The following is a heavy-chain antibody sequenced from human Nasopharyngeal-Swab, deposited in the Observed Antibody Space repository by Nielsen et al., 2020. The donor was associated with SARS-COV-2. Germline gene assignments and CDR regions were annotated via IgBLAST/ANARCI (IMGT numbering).Heavy chain of an antibody. J-gene: IGHJ4*02. Sequence: SETLSLTCAVNGGSFSGYYWSWIRQPPGKGLEWIGEINHSGSTNYNPSLKSRVTISVDTSKNQFSLKLSSVTAADTAVYYCARGLKGFHTSHFDYWGQGTLVTVSS. V-gene: IGHV4-34*01. CDR3: ARGLKGFHTSHFDY. CDR2: INHSGST. CDR1: GGSFSGYY.